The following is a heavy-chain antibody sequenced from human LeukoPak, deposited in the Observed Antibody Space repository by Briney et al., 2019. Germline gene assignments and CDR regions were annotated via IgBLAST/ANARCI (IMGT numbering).Heavy chain of an antibody. D-gene: IGHD2-2*01. CDR2: LSHSGSS. CDR3: ARARYANAWYAFDI. V-gene: IGHV4-59*02. CDR1: RGSVSSYY. J-gene: IGHJ3*02. Sequence: SETLSLTCTVSRGSVSSYYWSWIRRPPGRGLEWIAYLSHSGSSDSNPSLTSRVTTLVDTSKNQFSLKLTSVTAADTAVYYCARARYANAWYAFDIWGHGTMVTVSS.